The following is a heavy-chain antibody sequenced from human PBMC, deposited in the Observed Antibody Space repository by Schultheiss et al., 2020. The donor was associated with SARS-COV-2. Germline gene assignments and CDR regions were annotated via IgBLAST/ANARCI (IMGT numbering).Heavy chain of an antibody. D-gene: IGHD2-15*01. CDR2: ISGSGGST. V-gene: IGHV3-23*01. CDR3: AKDQYDSRIVVVVAATLFDY. Sequence: GESLKISCAASGFTFSSYAMSWVRQAPGKGLEWVSAISGSGGSTYYADSVKGRFTISRDNSKNTLYLQMNSLRAEDTAVYYCAKDQYDSRIVVVVAATLFDYWGQGTLVTVSS. CDR1: GFTFSSYA. J-gene: IGHJ4*02.